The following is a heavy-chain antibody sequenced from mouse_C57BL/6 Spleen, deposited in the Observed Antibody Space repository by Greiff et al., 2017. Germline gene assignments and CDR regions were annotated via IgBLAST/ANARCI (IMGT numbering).Heavy chain of an antibody. D-gene: IGHD1-1*01. V-gene: IGHV1-80*01. Sequence: LVESGASVKISCKASGYAFSSYWMNWVKQRPGKGLEWIGQIYPGDGDTNYNGKFKGKATLTADKSSSTAYMQLSSLTSEDSAVYFCARGDYYGRDWYFDVWGTGTTVTVSS. CDR3: ARGDYYGRDWYFDV. CDR1: GYAFSSYW. CDR2: IYPGDGDT. J-gene: IGHJ1*03.